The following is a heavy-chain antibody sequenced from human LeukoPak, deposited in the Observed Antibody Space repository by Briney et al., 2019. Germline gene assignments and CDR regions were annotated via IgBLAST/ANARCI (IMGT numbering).Heavy chain of an antibody. CDR1: GYTLTELS. J-gene: IGHJ5*02. CDR3: APYNKNYYDGIRGWFDP. V-gene: IGHV1-24*01. CDR2: FDPEDGET. Sequence: ASVKVSCKVSGYTLTELSMHWVRQAPGKGLEWMGGFDPEDGETIYAQKFQGRVTMTEDTSTDTAYMELSSLRSEDTAVYYCAPYNKNYYDGIRGWFDPWGQGTLVTVSS. D-gene: IGHD3-22*01.